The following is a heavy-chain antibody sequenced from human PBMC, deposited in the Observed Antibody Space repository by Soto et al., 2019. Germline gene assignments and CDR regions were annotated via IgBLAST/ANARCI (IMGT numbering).Heavy chain of an antibody. CDR3: ARDADRIFGVVDFDS. CDR1: GGSFSGDS. CDR2: INHYGST. J-gene: IGHJ4*02. D-gene: IGHD3-3*02. V-gene: IGHV4-34*01. Sequence: QVQLQQWGAGLLKPSETLSLTCAVYGGSFSGDSWNWIRQPPGKGLEWIGEINHYGSTKYNPSLKSRVTISVDTSKKQFSLSLSSVTAADTAVYYCARDADRIFGVVDFDSWGQGTLVTVSS.